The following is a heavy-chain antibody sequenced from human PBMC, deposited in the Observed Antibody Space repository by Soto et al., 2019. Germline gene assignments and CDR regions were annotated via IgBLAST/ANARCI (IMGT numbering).Heavy chain of an antibody. Sequence: PGESLKISCEASGYSFTSNWIGWVRQMPGKGLEWMGIINPAGSDIKYSASFQGQVTISADKSISTVYLQWSSLQASDTAMYYSARHSREEKGWTIRRLDYWGQVTLVAVSS. CDR1: GYSFTSNW. V-gene: IGHV5-51*01. J-gene: IGHJ4*02. CDR3: ARHSREEKGWTIRRLDY. D-gene: IGHD2-2*01. CDR2: INPAGSDI.